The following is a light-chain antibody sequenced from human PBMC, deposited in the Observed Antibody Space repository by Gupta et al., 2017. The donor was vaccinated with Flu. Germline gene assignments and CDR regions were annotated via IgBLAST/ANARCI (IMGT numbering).Light chain of an antibody. Sequence: ASALPGLSVTISCTGTSSDVGDYTYVSWYQQHPGKAPKLMIYEVSKRPSGVPDRFSGSKSGNTASLTVSGLQAEDEAVYYCNSYAGSVLFDGGTKLTVL. J-gene: IGLJ2*01. CDR2: EVS. CDR1: SSDVGDYTY. V-gene: IGLV2-8*01. CDR3: NSYAGSVL.